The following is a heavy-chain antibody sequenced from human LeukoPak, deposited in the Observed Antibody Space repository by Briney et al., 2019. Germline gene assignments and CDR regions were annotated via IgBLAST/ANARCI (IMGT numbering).Heavy chain of an antibody. CDR1: GFTFSSYG. D-gene: IGHD6-13*01. Sequence: GGSLRLSCAASGFTFSSYGMHWVRQAPGKGLEWVAVISYDGSNKYYADSVKGRFTISRDNSKNTLYLQMNSLRGEDAAVYYCARGTTGVYSTSWYGYWGQGTLVTVSS. CDR2: ISYDGSNK. J-gene: IGHJ4*02. CDR3: ARGTTGVYSTSWYGY. V-gene: IGHV3-30*03.